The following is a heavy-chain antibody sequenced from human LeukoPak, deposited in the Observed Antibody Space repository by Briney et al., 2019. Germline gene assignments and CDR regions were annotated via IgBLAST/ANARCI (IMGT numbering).Heavy chain of an antibody. V-gene: IGHV3-33*01. D-gene: IGHD4-17*01. CDR2: IWYDGGNE. J-gene: IGHJ3*02. CDR1: GFTFSRYG. Sequence: PGGSLRLSCAASGFTFSRYGMHWVRQAPGKGLEWVSVIWYDGGNENYADFVKGRFTISRDNSKNTLYLQMNSLRAEDTAVYYCERDTGTDDGFDIWGQGTMVTVSP. CDR3: ERDTGTDDGFDI.